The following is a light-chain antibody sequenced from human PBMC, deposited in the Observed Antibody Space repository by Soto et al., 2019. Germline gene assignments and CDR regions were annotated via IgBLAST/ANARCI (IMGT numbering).Light chain of an antibody. Sequence: IQMAQFPSSLSASVGDRVTISFRASQGSGNALGWYQQKPGKAPKLLIYKASTLKSGVPSRFSGSGSGTEFTLTISIQQPDDFATYCWQRDNSYSEAFGQGTKVDIK. CDR1: QGSGNA. CDR2: KAS. CDR3: QRDNSYSEA. J-gene: IGKJ1*01. V-gene: IGKV1-5*03.